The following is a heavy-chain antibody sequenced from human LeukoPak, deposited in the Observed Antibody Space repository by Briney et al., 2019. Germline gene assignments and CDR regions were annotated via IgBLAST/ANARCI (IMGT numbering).Heavy chain of an antibody. CDR3: AKGAPYSSGWYSDY. V-gene: IGHV3-23*01. Sequence: GGSLRLSCAVSGITFSSYAMTWVRQAPGKGLEWVSTISGSGSSTYYAGSVKGRFTISRDNSKNTLYLQMNSLRAEDTAVYYCAKGAPYSSGWYSDYWGQGTLVTVFS. J-gene: IGHJ4*02. CDR2: ISGSGSST. CDR1: GITFSSYA. D-gene: IGHD6-19*01.